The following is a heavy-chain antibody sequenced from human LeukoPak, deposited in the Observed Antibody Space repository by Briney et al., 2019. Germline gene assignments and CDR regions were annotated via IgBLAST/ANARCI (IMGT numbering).Heavy chain of an antibody. CDR3: ARGNPYYYDSSGYYWRSYYFDY. V-gene: IGHV1-18*01. CDR1: GYTFTNDD. Sequence: ASVKVSCTASGYTFTNDDIHWVRQAPGQGLEWMGWISAYNGNTNYAQKLQGRVTMTTDTSTSTAYMELRSLRSDDTAVYYCARGNPYYYDSSGYYWRSYYFDYWGQGTLVTVSS. J-gene: IGHJ4*02. CDR2: ISAYNGNT. D-gene: IGHD3-22*01.